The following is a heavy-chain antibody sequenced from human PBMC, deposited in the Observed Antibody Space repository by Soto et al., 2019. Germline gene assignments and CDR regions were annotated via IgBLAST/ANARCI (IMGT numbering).Heavy chain of an antibody. V-gene: IGHV3-7*01. D-gene: IGHD2-15*01. Sequence: EVQLVESGGGLVQPGGSLRLSCAASGFTFSLYYMDWVRQAPGKGLEWVAKIKEDGSERHHVESVKGRFTISRDNAKNSLYLQMNSLRAEDTAVYYCARDRGYCSGGTCYSVLDYWGQGILVTVSS. J-gene: IGHJ4*02. CDR3: ARDRGYCSGGTCYSVLDY. CDR2: IKEDGSER. CDR1: GFTFSLYY.